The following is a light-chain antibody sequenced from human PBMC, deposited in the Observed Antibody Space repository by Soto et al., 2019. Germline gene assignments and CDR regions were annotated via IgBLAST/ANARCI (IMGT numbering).Light chain of an antibody. CDR3: QLYGSSWT. CDR2: GSS. Sequence: EIVLTQSPGTLSLSPGERATLSCRASQSVSSSYLAWYQQKPGQAPRLLIYGSSSRATGIPDRFSGSGSGTAFTLTISRLEPEVVAVYYCQLYGSSWTFGQGTKVEIK. J-gene: IGKJ1*01. V-gene: IGKV3-20*01. CDR1: QSVSSSY.